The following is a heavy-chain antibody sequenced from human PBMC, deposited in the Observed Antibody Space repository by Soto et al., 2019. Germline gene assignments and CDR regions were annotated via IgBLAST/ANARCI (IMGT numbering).Heavy chain of an antibody. Sequence: SETLSLTCTVSGGSISSYYWSWIRQPPGKGLEWIGYIYYSGSTNYNPSLKSRVTISVDTSKNQFSLKLSSVTAADTAVYYCARDRLHQVYGMGVWGQGTTVTVSS. V-gene: IGHV4-59*01. D-gene: IGHD4-4*01. CDR1: GGSISSYY. J-gene: IGHJ6*02. CDR2: IYYSGST. CDR3: ARDRLHQVYGMGV.